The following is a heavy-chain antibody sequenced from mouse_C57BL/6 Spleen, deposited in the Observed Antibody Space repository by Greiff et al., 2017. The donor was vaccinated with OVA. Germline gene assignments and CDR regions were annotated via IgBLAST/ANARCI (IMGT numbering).Heavy chain of an antibody. CDR1: GYTFTSYW. V-gene: IGHV1-53*01. CDR3: ARYGGYDDYFDY. D-gene: IGHD2-2*01. J-gene: IGHJ2*01. Sequence: QVQLQQPGTELVKPGASVKLSCKASGYTFTSYWMHWVKQRPGQGLEWIGNINTSNGGTNYNEKFKSKATLTVDKSSSTAYMQLSSLTSEDSAVDYCARYGGYDDYFDYWGQGTTLTVSS. CDR2: INTSNGGT.